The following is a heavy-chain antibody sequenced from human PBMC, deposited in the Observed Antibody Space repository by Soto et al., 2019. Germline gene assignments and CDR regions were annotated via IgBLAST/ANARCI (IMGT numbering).Heavy chain of an antibody. V-gene: IGHV4-59*01. J-gene: IGHJ2*01. CDR3: ARGRRLNYYDSSGYYYGWYFDL. CDR1: GGSISSYY. D-gene: IGHD3-22*01. Sequence: SETLSLTCTVSGGSISSYYWSWIRQAPGKGLEWIGYIYYSGSTNYNPSLKSRVTISVDTSKNQFSLKLSSVTAADTAVYYCARGRRLNYYDSSGYYYGWYFDLWGRGTLVTVSS. CDR2: IYYSGST.